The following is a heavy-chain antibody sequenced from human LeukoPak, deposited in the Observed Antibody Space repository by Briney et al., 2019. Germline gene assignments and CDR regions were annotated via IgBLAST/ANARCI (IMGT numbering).Heavy chain of an antibody. CDR2: TYYRSKWYN. Sequence: SQTLSLTCAISGDSVSSNSAAWNWIRQSPSRGLEWLGRTYYRSKWYNDYAVSVKSRITINPDTSKNQFSLQLNSVTPEDTAVYYCARGGIAAAGTLLLWWFDPWGQGTLVTVPS. D-gene: IGHD6-13*01. J-gene: IGHJ5*02. V-gene: IGHV6-1*01. CDR1: GDSVSSNSAA. CDR3: ARGGIAAAGTLLLWWFDP.